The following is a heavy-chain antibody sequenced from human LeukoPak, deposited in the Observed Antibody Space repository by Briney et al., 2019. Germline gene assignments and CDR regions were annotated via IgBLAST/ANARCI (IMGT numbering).Heavy chain of an antibody. CDR1: SGSINSYY. J-gene: IGHJ4*02. CDR3: ARHGYTASHYFLDF. V-gene: IGHV4-4*07. CDR2: IYTTGKT. Sequence: PSETLSLTCTVSSGSINSYYWGWVRQPAGRGLEWIGRIYTTGKTDYNPSLKSRLTMSVDTSKRQFSLNLTSVTAADTAIYFCARHGYTASHYFLDFWSQGTPVTVSS. D-gene: IGHD3-16*01.